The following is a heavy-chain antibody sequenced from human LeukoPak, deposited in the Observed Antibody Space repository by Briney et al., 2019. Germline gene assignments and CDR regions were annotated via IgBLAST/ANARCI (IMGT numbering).Heavy chain of an antibody. Sequence: SVKVSCKASGGTFSSYAISWVRQAPGQGLEWMGRIIPILGIANYAQKFQGRVTITADKSTSTAYMELSSLRSEDTAVYYCARDLHLTLEWVTTGAFDIWGQGTIVTVSS. CDR2: IIPILGIA. CDR1: GGTFSSYA. D-gene: IGHD3-3*01. V-gene: IGHV1-69*04. J-gene: IGHJ3*02. CDR3: ARDLHLTLEWVTTGAFDI.